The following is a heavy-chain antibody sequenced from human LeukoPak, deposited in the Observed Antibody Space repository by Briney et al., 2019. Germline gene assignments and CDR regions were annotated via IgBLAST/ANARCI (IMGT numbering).Heavy chain of an antibody. V-gene: IGHV3-74*01. CDR3: SRSAYYDGSGNYYDY. CDR2: ISDGGSTT. J-gene: IGHJ4*02. CDR1: GFTFSSYW. D-gene: IGHD3-22*01. Sequence: GGSLRLSCAASGFTFSSYWMRWVRQAPEKGLVWVSRISDGGSTTTYADSVKGRFTISRDNAKNTLYLQMNGLRAEDSAVYYCSRSAYYDGSGNYYDYWGQGTLVTVSS.